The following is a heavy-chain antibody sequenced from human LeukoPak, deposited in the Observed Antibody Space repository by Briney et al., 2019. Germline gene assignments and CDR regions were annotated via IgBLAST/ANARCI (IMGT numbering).Heavy chain of an antibody. V-gene: IGHV3-23*01. CDR1: GFTFSSYG. D-gene: IGHD3-16*02. CDR3: AKVVSLRLGELSYLDY. Sequence: GGTLRLSCAASGFTFSSYGMSWVRQAPGKGLEWVSAISGSGGSTYYADSVKGRFTISRDNSKNTLYLQMNSLRAEDTAVYYCAKVVSLRLGELSYLDYWGQGTLVTVSS. J-gene: IGHJ4*02. CDR2: ISGSGGST.